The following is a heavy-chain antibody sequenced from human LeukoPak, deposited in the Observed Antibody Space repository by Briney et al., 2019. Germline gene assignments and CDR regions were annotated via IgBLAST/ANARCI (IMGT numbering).Heavy chain of an antibody. J-gene: IGHJ4*02. D-gene: IGHD6-19*01. CDR1: GGSFSGYY. Sequence: SETLSLTCAVYGGSFSGYYWIWIRQPPGKGLEWIGEINHSGSTNYNPSLKSRVTISVDTSKNQFSLKLSSVTAADTAVYYCARVARGGWPNYYFDYWGQGTLVTVSS. CDR3: ARVARGGWPNYYFDY. V-gene: IGHV4-34*01. CDR2: INHSGST.